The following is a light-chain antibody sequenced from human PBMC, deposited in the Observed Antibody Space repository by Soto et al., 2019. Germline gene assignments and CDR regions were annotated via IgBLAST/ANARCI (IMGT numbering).Light chain of an antibody. CDR1: SSVVGDYNS. Sequence: HSVLTQPRSGSGSPGQSVTVSCIGTSSVVGDYNSVSWYQQHPGKAPKLMIYDVSKRPSGVPDRFSGSKSGNTASLTISGLQAEDEADYYCCSYVGSYSYVFGIGTKVTVL. J-gene: IGLJ1*01. V-gene: IGLV2-11*01. CDR2: DVS. CDR3: CSYVGSYSYV.